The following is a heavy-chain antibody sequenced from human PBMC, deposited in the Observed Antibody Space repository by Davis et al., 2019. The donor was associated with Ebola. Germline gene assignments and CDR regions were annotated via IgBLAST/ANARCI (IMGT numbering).Heavy chain of an antibody. Sequence: PGGSLRLSCAASGFTVSSNYMSWVRQAPGKGLEWVSVIYSGGSTYYADSVKGRFTISRDNSKNTLYLQMNSLRAEDTAVYYCARVSKSSGDYFDYWGQGTLVTVSS. D-gene: IGHD4-17*01. V-gene: IGHV3-53*01. CDR3: ARVSKSSGDYFDY. CDR2: IYSGGST. J-gene: IGHJ4*02. CDR1: GFTVSSNY.